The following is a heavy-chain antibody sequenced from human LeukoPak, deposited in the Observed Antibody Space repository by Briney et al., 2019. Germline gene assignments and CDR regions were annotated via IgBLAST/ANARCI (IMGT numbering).Heavy chain of an antibody. J-gene: IGHJ6*03. Sequence: SETLSLTCTVSGGSISSYYWSWIREPAGKGLEWSGRIYTSGSTNYNPSLKSRVTMSVDTSKNQFSLKLSAVAAADTAVYYCARETSQRGAHYMDVWGKGTTVTISS. CDR1: GGSISSYY. D-gene: IGHD3-16*01. CDR2: IYTSGST. CDR3: ARETSQRGAHYMDV. V-gene: IGHV4-4*07.